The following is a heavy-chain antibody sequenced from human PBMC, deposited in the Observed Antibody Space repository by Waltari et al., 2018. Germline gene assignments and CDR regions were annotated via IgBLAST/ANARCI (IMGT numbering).Heavy chain of an antibody. CDR2: IYSGGST. Sequence: EVQLVESGGGLIRPGGSMRLSCAAAGFIVRSNDMRWVRQARGRGLEWVSLIYSGGSTYYADSVKGRFTISRDNSKNTLYLQMDSLSVEDTAVYYCARWQQWPVRAFDYWGQGTLVTVSS. CDR1: GFIVRSND. V-gene: IGHV3-53*01. D-gene: IGHD6-19*01. CDR3: ARWQQWPVRAFDY. J-gene: IGHJ4*02.